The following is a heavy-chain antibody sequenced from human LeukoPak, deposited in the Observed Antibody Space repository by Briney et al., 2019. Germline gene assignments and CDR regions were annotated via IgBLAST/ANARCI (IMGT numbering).Heavy chain of an antibody. CDR3: ARDTPHSSSSHFDS. CDR1: GYTFSNYG. V-gene: IGHV1-18*01. D-gene: IGHD3-22*01. Sequence: ASVKVSCKASGYTFSNYGISWVRQAPGQGLEWMGWSSAYIGNTYYAQKLQGRVTMTTDTSTSTAYMELRSLRSDDTAVYYCARDTPHSSSSHFDSWGQGTLVTVSS. J-gene: IGHJ4*02. CDR2: SSAYIGNT.